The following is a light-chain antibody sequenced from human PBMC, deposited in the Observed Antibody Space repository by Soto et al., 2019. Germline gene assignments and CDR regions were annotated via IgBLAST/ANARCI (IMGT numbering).Light chain of an antibody. Sequence: QSVLTQPPSVSGSPGQSVTISCTGTSADIGSYNRVSWYQQPPGAAPKLMICDVNNRPSGVPERFSGSKSGNTASLTIFGLQAEDEADYYCSSFTTIDTYVFGTGTKLTVL. CDR3: SSFTTIDTYV. V-gene: IGLV2-18*02. CDR1: SADIGSYNR. J-gene: IGLJ1*01. CDR2: DVN.